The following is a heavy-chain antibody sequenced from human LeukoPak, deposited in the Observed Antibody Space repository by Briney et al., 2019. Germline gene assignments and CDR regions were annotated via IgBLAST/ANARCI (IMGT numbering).Heavy chain of an antibody. CDR1: GFTFSSYS. V-gene: IGHV3-21*01. D-gene: IGHD3-22*01. CDR2: ISSSSSYI. Sequence: PGGSLRLSCAASGFTFSSYSMNWVRQAPGKGLEWVSSISSSSSYIYYADSVKGRFTISRDNAKNSLYLQMNSLRAEDTAAYYCARDETGGDSSGSDYWGQGTLVTVSS. J-gene: IGHJ4*02. CDR3: ARDETGGDSSGSDY.